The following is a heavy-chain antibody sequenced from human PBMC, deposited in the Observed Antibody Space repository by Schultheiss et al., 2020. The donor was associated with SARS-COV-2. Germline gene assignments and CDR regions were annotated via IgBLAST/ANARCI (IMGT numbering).Heavy chain of an antibody. Sequence: GESLKISCTGSGFTFGDYAMTWVRQAPGKGLEWVGFIRGKASGGTTEYAASVRGRFTISRDDSKSIAYLQMNILETEDTAVYYCTRGRWYGELPAYWGQGTLVTVSS. V-gene: IGHV3-49*04. D-gene: IGHD3-10*01. J-gene: IGHJ4*02. CDR3: TRGRWYGELPAY. CDR1: GFTFGDYA. CDR2: IRGKASGGTT.